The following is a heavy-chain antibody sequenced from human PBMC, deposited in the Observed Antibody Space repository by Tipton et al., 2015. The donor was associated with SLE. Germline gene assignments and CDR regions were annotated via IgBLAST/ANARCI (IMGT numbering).Heavy chain of an antibody. CDR3: AKVGGWAENYYYMDV. V-gene: IGHV3-30-3*01. Sequence: SLRLSCAASGFTFSSYVMHWVRQAPGKGLEWVAVISYDGSNKYYADSVKGRFSISRDNSKNTLYLQMNSLRAEDTAVYYCAKVGGWAENYYYMDVWGKGTTVTVSS. D-gene: IGHD6-19*01. J-gene: IGHJ6*03. CDR2: ISYDGSNK. CDR1: GFTFSSYV.